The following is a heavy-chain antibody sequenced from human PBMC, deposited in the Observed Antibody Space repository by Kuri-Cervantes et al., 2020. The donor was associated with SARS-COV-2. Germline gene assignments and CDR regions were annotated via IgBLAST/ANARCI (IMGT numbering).Heavy chain of an antibody. J-gene: IGHJ6*03. CDR3: ARHRKIYDYWSGRGFFYYYMDV. Sequence: GSLRLSCTVSGGSISSYYWSWIRQPTGKGLEWIGRIYTSRSTNYNPSLKSRVTMSVDTSKNQFSLMLSSVTATDTAVYYCARHRKIYDYWSGRGFFYYYMDVWGKGITVTVSS. D-gene: IGHD3-3*01. CDR2: IYTSRST. V-gene: IGHV4-4*07. CDR1: GGSISSYY.